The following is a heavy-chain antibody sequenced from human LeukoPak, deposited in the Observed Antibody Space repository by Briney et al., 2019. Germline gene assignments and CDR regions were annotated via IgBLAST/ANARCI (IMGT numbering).Heavy chain of an antibody. CDR1: GYTFGTHW. V-gene: IGHV1-46*01. Sequence: ASVKVSCKASGYTFGTHWMHWVRQAPGQGLEWMAIINPSGDVRSYAQKFQGRVTVTRDMSTRTVYMELSDLRPEDTAVYYCARDYSGEWEQLTGWWFDPWGQGTLVIVSS. CDR2: INPSGDVR. CDR3: ARDYSGEWEQLTGWWFDP. D-gene: IGHD1-26*01. J-gene: IGHJ5*02.